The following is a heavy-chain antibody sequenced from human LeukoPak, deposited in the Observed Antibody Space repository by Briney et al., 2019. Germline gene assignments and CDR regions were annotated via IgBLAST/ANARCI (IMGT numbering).Heavy chain of an antibody. V-gene: IGHV5-51*01. D-gene: IGHD3-22*01. Sequence: GESLKISCKGSGYSFTSYWICWVRQMPGKGLEWMGIIYPGDSDTRYSPSFQGQVTISADKSISTAYLQWSSLKASDTAMYYCARTYDSSGYYLGNFDYWGQGTLVTVSS. J-gene: IGHJ4*02. CDR3: ARTYDSSGYYLGNFDY. CDR1: GYSFTSYW. CDR2: IYPGDSDT.